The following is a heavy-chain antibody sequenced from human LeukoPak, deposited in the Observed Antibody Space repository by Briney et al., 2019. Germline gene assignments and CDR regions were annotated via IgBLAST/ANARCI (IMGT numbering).Heavy chain of an antibody. CDR3: ARESRVLIGDGYYLDS. D-gene: IGHD3-3*01. V-gene: IGHV4-4*07. Sequence: SETLSLTCTVSDVSISNYYWTWIRQPAGQGLERIGRLYIGRETDYNPSLKSRVTMSVDTSNSQFSLRLTSVTAADTATYYCARESRVLIGDGYYLDSWGPGTLITVSS. CDR2: LYIGRET. CDR1: DVSISNYY. J-gene: IGHJ4*02.